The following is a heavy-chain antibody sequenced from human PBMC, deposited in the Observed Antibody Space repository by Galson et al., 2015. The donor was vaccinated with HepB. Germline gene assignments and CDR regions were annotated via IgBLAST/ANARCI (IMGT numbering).Heavy chain of an antibody. CDR1: GYTFTNFY. CDR2: VNPNSGAT. V-gene: IGHV1-2*02. D-gene: IGHD3-9*01. CDR3: ARDLYDILTGSRLCGYDHFGMDV. Sequence: SVKVSCKASGYTFTNFYIHWVRQVPGQGPECMGWVNPNSGATTYTPKFQDRLTMTRDTSLRTVYMELNRLTSDDTAVYYCARDLYDILTGSRLCGYDHFGMDVWGQGTTVTVSS. J-gene: IGHJ6*02.